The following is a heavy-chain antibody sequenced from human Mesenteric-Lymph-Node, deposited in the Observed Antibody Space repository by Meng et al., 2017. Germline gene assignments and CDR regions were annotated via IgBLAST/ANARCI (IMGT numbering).Heavy chain of an antibody. Sequence: HVQPQESRPGLVTPSELLSFLWAGSGGFISRSAWWRWVRQPPGKGLGWIGETSHSGSTNYSPSLKSRVTISLDKSKNQLSLKLNSVTAADTAVYYCASSDYYRSDYWGQGTLVTVSS. CDR2: TSHSGST. CDR1: GGFISRSAW. D-gene: IGHD3-22*01. CDR3: ASSDYYRSDY. V-gene: IGHV4-4*02. J-gene: IGHJ4*02.